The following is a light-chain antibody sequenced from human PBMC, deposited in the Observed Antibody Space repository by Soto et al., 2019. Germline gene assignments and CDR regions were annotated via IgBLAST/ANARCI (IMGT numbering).Light chain of an antibody. CDR1: SSDVGAYNY. J-gene: IGLJ1*01. CDR3: NSYTSSGPYV. Sequence: QSALTQPASVSGSPGQSITISCTGTSSDVGAYNYVSWYQQHPGKAPKLLIYDVSNRPSGVSDRFSGSKSGNTASLTISGLQAEDEADYYCNSYTSSGPYVFGTGTKLTVL. V-gene: IGLV2-14*03. CDR2: DVS.